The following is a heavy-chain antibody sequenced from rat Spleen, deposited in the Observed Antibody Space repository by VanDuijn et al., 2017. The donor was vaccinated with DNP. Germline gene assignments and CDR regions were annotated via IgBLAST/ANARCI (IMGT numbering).Heavy chain of an antibody. CDR3: TREATIAAGDA. D-gene: IGHD1-2*01. V-gene: IGHV2-6*01. CDR2: ISSGGST. J-gene: IGHJ4*01. CDR1: GFSLASYT. Sequence: QVQLKESGPGLVQPSQTLSLTCTVSGFSLASYTVSWVRQPPGKGLEWIAAISSGGSTYYNSALKSRLSISRDTSKSQVFLKMNSLQTEDTAIYFCTREATIAAGDAWGQGTSVTVSS.